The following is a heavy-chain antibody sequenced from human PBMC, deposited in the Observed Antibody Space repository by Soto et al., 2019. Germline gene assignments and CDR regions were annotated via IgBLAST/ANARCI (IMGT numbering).Heavy chain of an antibody. J-gene: IGHJ5*02. CDR2: INHSGST. V-gene: IGHV4-34*01. CDR1: GGSFSGYY. Sequence: PSETLSLTCAVYGGSFSGYYWSWIRQPPGKGLEWIGEINHSGSTNYNPSLKSRVTISVDTSKNQFSLKLSSVTAADTAVHYCARRQRVVVAAPINWFDPWGQGTLVTVSS. CDR3: ARRQRVVVAAPINWFDP. D-gene: IGHD2-15*01.